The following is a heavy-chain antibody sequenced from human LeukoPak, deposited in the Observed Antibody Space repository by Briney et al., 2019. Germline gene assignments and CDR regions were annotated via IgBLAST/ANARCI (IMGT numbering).Heavy chain of an antibody. D-gene: IGHD4-23*01. V-gene: IGHV3-21*01. CDR1: GFTFSSYS. CDR2: ISSSSSYI. J-gene: IGHJ4*02. Sequence: WGSLRLSCAASGFTFSSYSMNWVRQVPGKGLEWVSSISSSSSYIYYADSVKGRFTISRDNAKNSLYLQMNSLRAEDTSVYYCARDPADDYGGNSGIWGQGTLVTVSS. CDR3: ARDPADDYGGNSGI.